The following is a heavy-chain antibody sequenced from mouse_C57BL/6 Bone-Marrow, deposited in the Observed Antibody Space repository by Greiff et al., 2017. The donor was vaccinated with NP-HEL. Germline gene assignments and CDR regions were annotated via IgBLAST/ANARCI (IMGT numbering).Heavy chain of an antibody. CDR1: GYTFTSYW. V-gene: IGHV1-64*01. CDR2: IHPNSGST. D-gene: IGHD2-3*01. J-gene: IGHJ2*01. CDR3: ARGWEEGYYFDY. Sequence: QVQLQQPGAELVKPGASVKLSCKASGYTFTSYWMHWVKQRPGQGLEWIGMIHPNSGSTNYNEKFKSKATLTVDKSSSTAYMQLSSLTSEDSAVYYCARGWEEGYYFDYWGQGTTLTVAS.